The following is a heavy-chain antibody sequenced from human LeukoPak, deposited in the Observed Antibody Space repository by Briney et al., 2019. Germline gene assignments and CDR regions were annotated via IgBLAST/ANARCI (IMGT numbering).Heavy chain of an antibody. CDR3: ARDKYSSSSQDY. CDR2: ISYDGSNK. J-gene: IGHJ4*02. CDR1: GFTFSNYG. V-gene: IGHV3-30*03. D-gene: IGHD6-6*01. Sequence: GGSLRLSCAASGFTFSNYGMHWVRQAPGKGLEWVAVISYDGSNKYYADSVKGRFTISRDNAKNSLYLQMNSLRAEDTAVYYCARDKYSSSSQDYWGQGTLVTVSS.